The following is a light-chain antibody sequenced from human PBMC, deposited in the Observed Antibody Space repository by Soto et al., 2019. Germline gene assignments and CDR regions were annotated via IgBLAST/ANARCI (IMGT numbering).Light chain of an antibody. CDR1: QGVTTN. CDR2: GAS. Sequence: EIVMTQSPATLSVSPGERATLSCRAGQGVTTNFAWYQQKSGQAPRLLIYGASTRATGIPARFSGSGSGTEFTLTISSLQSEDFAVYYCQQYNNWPPITFGQGTRLEIK. CDR3: QQYNNWPPIT. J-gene: IGKJ5*01. V-gene: IGKV3-15*01.